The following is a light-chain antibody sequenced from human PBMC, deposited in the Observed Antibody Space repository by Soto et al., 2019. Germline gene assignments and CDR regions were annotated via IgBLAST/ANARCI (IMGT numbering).Light chain of an antibody. V-gene: IGKV3-11*01. J-gene: IGKJ5*01. Sequence: EIVFTQSPATLSLSPGESATLSFRASQSVDSYLVWYQQKPGQAPRLLIFGASNRATGIPARFSGSGSGTHFTLTINSLEPDDFAVYYCQQRDSWPITFGQGTRLEI. CDR2: GAS. CDR1: QSVDSY. CDR3: QQRDSWPIT.